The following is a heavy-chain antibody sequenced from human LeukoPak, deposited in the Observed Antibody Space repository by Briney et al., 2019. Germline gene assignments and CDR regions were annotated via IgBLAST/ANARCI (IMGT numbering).Heavy chain of an antibody. V-gene: IGHV1-69*05. D-gene: IGHD3-10*01. Sequence: SVKVSCKASGGTFSSYAISWVRQAPGQGLEWMGRIIPIFGTANYAQKFQGRVTITTDESTSTAYMELSSLRSEDTAVDYCARDNSSGPLNYYYMDVWGKGTTVTVSS. J-gene: IGHJ6*03. CDR2: IIPIFGTA. CDR3: ARDNSSGPLNYYYMDV. CDR1: GGTFSSYA.